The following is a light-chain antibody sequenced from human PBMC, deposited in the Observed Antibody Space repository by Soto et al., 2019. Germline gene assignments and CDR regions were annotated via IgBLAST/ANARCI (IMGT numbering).Light chain of an antibody. V-gene: IGKV3-20*01. Sequence: EIVLTQSPGTLLLSRGERATLSCRASQSVSSSYLAWYQQKPGQAPRLLIYGASSRATGIPDRFSGSGSGTDFTLTISRLEPEDFAVYYRQQYGSSPWTFGQGTKVEIK. CDR3: QQYGSSPWT. CDR2: GAS. CDR1: QSVSSSY. J-gene: IGKJ1*01.